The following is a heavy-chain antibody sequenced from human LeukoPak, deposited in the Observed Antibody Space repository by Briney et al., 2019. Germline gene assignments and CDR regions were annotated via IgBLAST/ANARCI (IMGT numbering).Heavy chain of an antibody. J-gene: IGHJ6*02. CDR2: IYSGGST. V-gene: IGHV3-53*01. CDR3: AREGIAAAGMDV. D-gene: IGHD6-13*01. Sequence: PGGSLRLSCAASGFTVSSIHMVWVRQAPGKGLEWVSVIYSGGSTYYADSVKGRFTISRDNSKNTLYLQMNSPRAEDTAVYYCAREGIAAAGMDVWGQGTTVTVSS. CDR1: GFTVSSIH.